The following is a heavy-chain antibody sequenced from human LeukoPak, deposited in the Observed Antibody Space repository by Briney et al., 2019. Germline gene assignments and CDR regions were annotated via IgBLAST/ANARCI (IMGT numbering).Heavy chain of an antibody. V-gene: IGHV3-64*01. CDR2: ISSNGGST. D-gene: IGHD6-13*01. J-gene: IGHJ6*04. CDR3: ARSPRGIAGVDV. Sequence: GGSLRLSCAASGFTFSSYAMHWVRQAPGKGLEYVSAISSNGGSTYYANSVKGRFTISRDNSKNTLYLQMGSLRAEDMAVYYCARSPRGIAGVDVWGKGTTVTVSS. CDR1: GFTFSSYA.